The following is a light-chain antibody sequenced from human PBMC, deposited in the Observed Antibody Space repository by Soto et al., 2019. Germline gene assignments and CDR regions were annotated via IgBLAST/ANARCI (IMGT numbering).Light chain of an antibody. CDR2: EGT. CDR3: CSYASSSPYV. Sequence: QSALTQPASVSGSPRQSITISCTGASSDVGSYNLVSWYQHHPGRAPKLMIYEGTKRPSGVSNRFSGSKSGNTASLTISGLQAEDEADYYCCSYASSSPYVFGTGTKVTVL. CDR1: SSDVGSYNL. V-gene: IGLV2-23*01. J-gene: IGLJ1*01.